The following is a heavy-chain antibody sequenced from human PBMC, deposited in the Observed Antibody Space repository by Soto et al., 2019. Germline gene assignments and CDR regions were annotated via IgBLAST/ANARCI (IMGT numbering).Heavy chain of an antibody. CDR3: VKDSPGLYGDYESTWFEP. CDR2: ISWDSGNI. D-gene: IGHD4-17*01. V-gene: IGHV3-9*01. Sequence: GGSLRLSCAASGFSINNYAMHWVRQAPGKGLEWVSSISWDSGNIGYADSVEGRFSISRDNAKNSLFLQMTSLKPEDTAFYYCVKDSPGLYGDYESTWFEPWGQGTQVTVSS. J-gene: IGHJ5*02. CDR1: GFSINNYA.